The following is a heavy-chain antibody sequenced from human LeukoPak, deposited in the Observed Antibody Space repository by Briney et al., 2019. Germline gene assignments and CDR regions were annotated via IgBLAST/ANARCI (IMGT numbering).Heavy chain of an antibody. V-gene: IGHV3-48*01. CDR2: ISSSSSTI. D-gene: IGHD3-3*01. CDR1: GFTFSSYS. CDR3: ARDNHDYYDFWSGYFGNYYYYMDV. J-gene: IGHJ6*03. Sequence: GGSLRLSCAASGFTFSSYSMNWVRQAPGKGLEWVSYISSSSSTIYYADSVKGRFTISRDNAKNSLYLQMNSLRAEDTAVYYCARDNHDYYDFWSGYFGNYYYYMDVWGKGTTVTVSS.